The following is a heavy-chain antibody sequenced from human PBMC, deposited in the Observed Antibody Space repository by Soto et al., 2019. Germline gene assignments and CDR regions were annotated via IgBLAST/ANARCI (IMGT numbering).Heavy chain of an antibody. Sequence: EVQLVESGGGLVQPGGSLRLSCAASGFSFSTYSMNWVRQAPGKGLEWVSYISSRSYTIYYVDSVKGRFTISRDNAKNSLYLKMNSLRDEDTAVYYCARGGSSSDNGMDVWGQGTKVTVSS. J-gene: IGHJ6*02. CDR1: GFSFSTYS. CDR3: ARGGSSSDNGMDV. D-gene: IGHD6-6*01. V-gene: IGHV3-48*02. CDR2: ISSRSYTI.